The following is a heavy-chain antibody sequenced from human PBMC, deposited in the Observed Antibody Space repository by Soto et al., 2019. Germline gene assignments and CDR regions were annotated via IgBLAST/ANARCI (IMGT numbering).Heavy chain of an antibody. CDR2: ISGSGGST. V-gene: IGHV3-23*01. CDR3: ARGRGISAAGTTWFDR. CDR1: GFTFSSYA. Sequence: EVQLLESGGGLVQPGGSLRLSCAASGFTFSSYAMSWVRQAPGKGLEWVSAISGSGGSTYYADSVKGRFTISRDNSKNTLYLQMNSLRAGDTALYYCARGRGISAAGTTWFDRLGQGTLGTVSS. D-gene: IGHD6-13*01. J-gene: IGHJ5*02.